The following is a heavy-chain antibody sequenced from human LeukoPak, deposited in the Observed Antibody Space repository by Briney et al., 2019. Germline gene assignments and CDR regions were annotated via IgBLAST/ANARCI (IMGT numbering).Heavy chain of an antibody. CDR3: VRGALRDCSYTSCTRGNWFDP. CDR2: INADVSAT. Sequence: GGSLRLSCAASGFTFSSHWMHWVRQAPEKGLGGVSHINADVSATYYAASVKGRCTISRDNATNTLYLQMHSLTAEDTGVYYCVRGALRDCSYTSCTRGNWFDPWGQGTLVTVSS. CDR1: GFTFSSHW. J-gene: IGHJ5*02. V-gene: IGHV3-74*01. D-gene: IGHD2-2*01.